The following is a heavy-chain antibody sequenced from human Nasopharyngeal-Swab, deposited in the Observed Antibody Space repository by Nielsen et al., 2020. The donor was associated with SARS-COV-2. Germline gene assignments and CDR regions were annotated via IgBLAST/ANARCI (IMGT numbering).Heavy chain of an antibody. CDR2: IYYSGST. CDR3: ARVEGGFYRPYYYGMDV. J-gene: IGHJ6*02. Sequence: RQAPGEGLEWIGYIYYSGSTNYNPSLKSRVTISVDTSKNQFSLKLSSVTAADTAVYYCARVEGGFYRPYYYGMDVWGQGTTVTVSS. D-gene: IGHD3-16*01. V-gene: IGHV4-59*01.